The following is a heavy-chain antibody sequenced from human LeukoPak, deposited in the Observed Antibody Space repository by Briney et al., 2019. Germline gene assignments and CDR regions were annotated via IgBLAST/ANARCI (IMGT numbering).Heavy chain of an antibody. D-gene: IGHD5-12*01. V-gene: IGHV3-74*01. Sequence: GGSLRLSCAASGFTFSSYWMHWVRQAPGKGLVWVSRISTDGSSTSYADSVKGRFTISRDNAKNTLYLQMNSLRAEDTAVYYCGRAFVVSGYDVGLNHWGQGTLVTVSS. CDR1: GFTFSSYW. J-gene: IGHJ5*02. CDR3: GRAFVVSGYDVGLNH. CDR2: ISTDGSST.